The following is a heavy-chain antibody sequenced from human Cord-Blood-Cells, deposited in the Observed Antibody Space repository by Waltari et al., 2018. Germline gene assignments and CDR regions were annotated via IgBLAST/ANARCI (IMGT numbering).Heavy chain of an antibody. J-gene: IGHJ4*02. CDR3: ARGEYSSSSFDY. CDR1: GGSFSYY. V-gene: IGHV4-34*01. D-gene: IGHD6-6*01. CDR2: INHIGST. Sequence: QVQLQQWGAGLLKPSETLSLTCAVYGGSFSYYWSWIRQPPGKGLEWIGEINHIGSTNYNPSLKSRVTISVDTSKNQFSLKLSSVTAADTAVYYCARGEYSSSSFDYWGQGTLVTVSS.